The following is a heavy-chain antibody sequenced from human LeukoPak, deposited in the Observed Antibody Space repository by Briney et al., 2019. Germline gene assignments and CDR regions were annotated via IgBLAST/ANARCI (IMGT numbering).Heavy chain of an antibody. CDR2: INPSGGST. CDR3: ARPWGGGSYSVHGFCLGY. Sequence: ASVKVSCKASGYTFTSYAMNWVRQAPGQGLEWMGIINPSGGSTSYAQKFQGRVTMTRDTSTSTVYMELSSLRSEDTAVYYCARPWGGGSYSVHGFCLGYWGQGTLVTVSS. D-gene: IGHD1-26*01. CDR1: GYTFTSYA. J-gene: IGHJ4*02. V-gene: IGHV1-46*01.